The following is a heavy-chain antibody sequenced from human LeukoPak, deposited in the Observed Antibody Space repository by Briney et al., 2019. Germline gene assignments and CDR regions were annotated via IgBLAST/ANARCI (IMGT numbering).Heavy chain of an antibody. CDR3: ARDSSGWYAAFDI. CDR1: GYTFTSYG. J-gene: IGHJ3*02. Sequence: ASVKVPCKASGYTFTSYGISWLRQAPGQGLEWMGWISAYNGNTNYAQKLQGRVTMTTDTSTSTAYMELRSLRSDATAVYYCARDSSGWYAAFDIWGEGTMVTVSS. V-gene: IGHV1-18*01. D-gene: IGHD6-19*01. CDR2: ISAYNGNT.